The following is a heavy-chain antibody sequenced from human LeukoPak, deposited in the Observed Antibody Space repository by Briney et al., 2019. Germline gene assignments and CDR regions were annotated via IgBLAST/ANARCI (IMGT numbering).Heavy chain of an antibody. D-gene: IGHD3-3*01. CDR1: GASISNSAYY. CDR2: VHYSGST. Sequence: SETLSPSCTVSGASISNSAYYWLWIRQPPGEGLECIGTVHYSGSTFYNPSLKSRVNISVDTSKNQFSLQLSSVTAADTAVYYCARLFFVIDTWGQGTLVTVSS. CDR3: ARLFFVIDT. J-gene: IGHJ5*02. V-gene: IGHV4-39*01.